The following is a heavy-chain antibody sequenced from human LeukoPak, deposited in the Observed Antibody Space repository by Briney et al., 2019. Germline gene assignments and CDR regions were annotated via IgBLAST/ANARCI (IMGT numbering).Heavy chain of an antibody. CDR1: GFTFSSYG. D-gene: IGHD5-12*01. V-gene: IGHV3-33*01. CDR3: ARGLRGYSGYDENYFGY. J-gene: IGHJ4*02. CDR2: IWYDGSNK. Sequence: GGSLRLSCAASGFTFSSYGMHWVRQAPGKGLEWVAVIWYDGSNKYYADSVKGRFTISRDNSKNTLYLQMNSLRAEDTAVYYCARGLRGYSGYDENYFGYWGQGTLVTVSS.